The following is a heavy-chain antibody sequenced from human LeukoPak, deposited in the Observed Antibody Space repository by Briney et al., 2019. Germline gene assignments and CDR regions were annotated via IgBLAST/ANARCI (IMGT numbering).Heavy chain of an antibody. CDR2: VLYDGSNK. Sequence: GGSLRLSCSASGFTFTRYTMHWVRQAPGKGLEWVAVVLYDGSNKYYADSVKGRFTLSRDNSKNTLSLQMNTLSADDTAVYYCVRDNSGGILDFWGQGTLVTVSS. CDR3: VRDNSGGILDF. CDR1: GFTFTRYT. V-gene: IGHV3-30*04. J-gene: IGHJ4*02. D-gene: IGHD2-21*01.